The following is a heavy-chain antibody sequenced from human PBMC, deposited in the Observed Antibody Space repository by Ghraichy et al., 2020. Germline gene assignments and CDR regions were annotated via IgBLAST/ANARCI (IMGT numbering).Heavy chain of an antibody. V-gene: IGHV4-59*01. Sequence: SETLSLTCTVSGGSISSYYWSWIRQPPGKGLEWIGYIYYSGSTNYNPSLKSRVTISVDTSKNQFSLKLSSVTAADTAVYYCARGGETTSDAFDIWGQVTLVAIS. D-gene: IGHD1-1*01. CDR3: ARGGETTSDAFDI. CDR1: GGSISSYY. J-gene: IGHJ3*02. CDR2: IYYSGST.